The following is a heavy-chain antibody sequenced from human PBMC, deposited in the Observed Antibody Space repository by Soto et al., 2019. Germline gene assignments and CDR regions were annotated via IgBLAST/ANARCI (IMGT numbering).Heavy chain of an antibody. CDR3: SSLLEYSKDFDY. D-gene: IGHD6-6*01. V-gene: IGHV4-39*01. CDR2: IYYSGST. Sequence: PSETLSLTCTVSGGSISSSSYYWGWIRQPPGKGLEWIGSIYYSGSTYYNPSLKSRVTISVDTSKNQFSLKLSSVTAADTAVYFCSSLLEYSKDFDYWGQGTLVTVSS. CDR1: GGSISSSSYY. J-gene: IGHJ4*02.